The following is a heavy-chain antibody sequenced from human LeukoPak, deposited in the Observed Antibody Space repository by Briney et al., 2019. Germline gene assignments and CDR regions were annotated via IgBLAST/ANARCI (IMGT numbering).Heavy chain of an antibody. CDR3: ASTPAGGYSYGYGY. CDR2: IYSGGST. J-gene: IGHJ4*02. Sequence: PGGSLRLSCAASGFTVGSNYMSWVRQAPGKGLEWVSVIYSGGSTYYADSVKGRFTISRDNSKNTLYLQMNSLRAEDTAVYYCASTPAGGYSYGYGYWGQGTLVTVSS. D-gene: IGHD5-18*01. V-gene: IGHV3-53*01. CDR1: GFTVGSNY.